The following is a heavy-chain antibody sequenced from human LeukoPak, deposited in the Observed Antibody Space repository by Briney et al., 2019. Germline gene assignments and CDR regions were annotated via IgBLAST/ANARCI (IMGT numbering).Heavy chain of an antibody. CDR3: ARGYYDSSGHYLDY. V-gene: IGHV4-59*12. CDR1: GGSISSYY. J-gene: IGHJ4*02. CDR2: IYHTGST. D-gene: IGHD3-22*01. Sequence: SETLSLTCTVSGGSISSYYWSWIRQPPGKGLEWIGYIYHTGSTYYNPSLKSRVTISVDRSENQFSLKLGSVTAADTAVYYCARGYYDSSGHYLDYWGQGTLVTVSS.